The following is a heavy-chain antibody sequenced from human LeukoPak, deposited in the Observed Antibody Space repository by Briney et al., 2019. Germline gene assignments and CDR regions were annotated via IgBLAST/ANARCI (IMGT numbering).Heavy chain of an antibody. Sequence: SETLSLTCAVSGVPFSNYYWSWVRRSPRQGLEWIREINHSGYTNYNPSLKSRVTMSIDTSKNQFSLKLTSVTAADTGVYYCTRAVAGHPDWGQGTLVTVSS. D-gene: IGHD6-19*01. CDR1: GVPFSNYY. CDR2: INHSGYT. CDR3: TRAVAGHPD. J-gene: IGHJ4*02. V-gene: IGHV4-34*01.